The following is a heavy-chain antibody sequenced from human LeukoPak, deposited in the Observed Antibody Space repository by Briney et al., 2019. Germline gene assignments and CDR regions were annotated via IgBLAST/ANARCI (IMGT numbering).Heavy chain of an antibody. J-gene: IGHJ4*02. CDR2: INGSGANT. V-gene: IGHV3-23*01. CDR1: GFTFGSCA. CDR3: AKDVRGYNRPFDY. D-gene: IGHD3-10*02. Sequence: GGSLRLSCAASGFTFGSCAMNWVRQAPGKGLEWLSSINGSGANTYYADSEEGRFTISRDNSQNTLYLQMNSLRAEDTAVYYCAKDVRGYNRPFDYWGQGTLVTVSS.